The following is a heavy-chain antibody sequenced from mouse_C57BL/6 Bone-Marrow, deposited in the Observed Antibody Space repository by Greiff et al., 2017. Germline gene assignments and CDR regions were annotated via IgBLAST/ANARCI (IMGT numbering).Heavy chain of an antibody. CDR1: GYSITSGYY. CDR2: ISYDGSN. D-gene: IGHD1-1*02. V-gene: IGHV3-6*01. J-gene: IGHJ1*03. CDR3: ARGVFITILDV. Sequence: DVKLVESGPGLVKPSQSLSLTCSVTGYSITSGYYWNWIRQFPGNKLEWMGYISYDGSNNYNPSLKNRISITRDTSKNQFFLKLNSVTTEDTATYYCARGVFITILDVWGTGTTVTVSS.